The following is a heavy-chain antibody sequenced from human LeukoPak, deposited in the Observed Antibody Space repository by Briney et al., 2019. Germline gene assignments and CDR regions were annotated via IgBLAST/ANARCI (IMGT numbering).Heavy chain of an antibody. J-gene: IGHJ3*02. CDR1: GGSISSGDCY. CDR3: ARSPDDAFDI. V-gene: IGHV4-30-4*01. Sequence: SQTLSLTCTVSGGSISSGDCYWSWIRQPPGKGLEWIGYIYYSGSTYYNPSLKSRVSISVDTSKNQFSLKLNSVTAADTAVYHCARSPDDAFDIWGQGTMVTVSS. CDR2: IYYSGST.